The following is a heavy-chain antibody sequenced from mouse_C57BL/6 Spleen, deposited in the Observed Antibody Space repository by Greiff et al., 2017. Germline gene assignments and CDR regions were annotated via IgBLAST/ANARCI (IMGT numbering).Heavy chain of an antibody. V-gene: IGHV3-6*01. Sequence: EVKLVESGPGLVKPSQSLSLTCSVTGYSITSGYYWNWIRQFPGNKLEWMGYISYDGSHNYNPSLKNRISITRDTSKNQWFLKLNSVTTEDTATYYSARGGGYYLLAMDYWGQGTSVTGSS. CDR1: GYSITSGYY. J-gene: IGHJ4*01. D-gene: IGHD2-3*01. CDR2: ISYDGSH. CDR3: ARGGGYYLLAMDY.